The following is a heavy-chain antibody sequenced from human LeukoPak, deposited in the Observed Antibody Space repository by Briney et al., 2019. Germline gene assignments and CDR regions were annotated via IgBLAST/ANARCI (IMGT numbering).Heavy chain of an antibody. CDR2: IIPIFGTA. D-gene: IGHD3-16*01. Sequence: SVKVSCKASGYTFTGYYMHWVRQAPGQGLEWMGGIIPIFGTANYAQKFQGRVTITADESTSTAYMELSSLRSEDTAVYYCARDPARGISAPQGFDPWGQGTLVTVSS. J-gene: IGHJ5*02. CDR1: GYTFTGYY. V-gene: IGHV1-69*13. CDR3: ARDPARGISAPQGFDP.